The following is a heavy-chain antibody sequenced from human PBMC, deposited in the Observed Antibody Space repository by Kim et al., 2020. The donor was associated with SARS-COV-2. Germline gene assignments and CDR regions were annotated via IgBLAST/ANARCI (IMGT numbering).Heavy chain of an antibody. CDR3: AQGVTVAGIPHYGMDV. J-gene: IGHJ6*02. D-gene: IGHD6-19*01. CDR1: GFTFSSYA. V-gene: IGHV3-23*01. Sequence: GGSLRLSCTASGFTFSSYAMFWVRQPPGTGLKWVSAISGSGSSTYYADSVKGRVTISRDNSRNTVFLQMNSLGDEDTALYYCAQGVTVAGIPHYGMDVWGQGTTVTVSS. CDR2: ISGSGSST.